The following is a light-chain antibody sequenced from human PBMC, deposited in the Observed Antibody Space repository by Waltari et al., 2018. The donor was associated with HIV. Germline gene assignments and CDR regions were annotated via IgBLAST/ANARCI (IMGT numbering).Light chain of an antibody. J-gene: IGKJ4*01. CDR2: DAS. CDR1: QDISNY. Sequence: DIQMTQSPSSLSASVGDRVTITCQASQDISNYLNWYQQKPGKAPKLLIYDASNLETGVPSRFSGSGSGTDFTFTISSLQPEDIATYYCQQYDNLPPRTFGGGTKV. V-gene: IGKV1-33*01. CDR3: QQYDNLPPRT.